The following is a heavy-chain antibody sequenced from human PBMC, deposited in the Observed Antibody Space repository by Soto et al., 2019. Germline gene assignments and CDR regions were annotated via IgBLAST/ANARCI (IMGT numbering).Heavy chain of an antibody. D-gene: IGHD1-26*01. CDR2: ISGSGGST. J-gene: IGHJ5*02. V-gene: IGHV3-23*01. CDR3: AKDRRKWELPGWFDP. CDR1: GFTFSSYA. Sequence: PGGSLRLSCAASGFTFSSYAMSWVRQAPGKGLEWVSAISGSGGSTYYADSVKGRFTISRDNSKNTLYLQMNSLRAEDTAVYYCAKDRRKWELPGWFDPWGREPWSPSPQ.